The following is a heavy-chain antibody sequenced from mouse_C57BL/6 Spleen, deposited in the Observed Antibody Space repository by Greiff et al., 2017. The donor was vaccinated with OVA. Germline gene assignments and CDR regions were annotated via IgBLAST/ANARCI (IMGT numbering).Heavy chain of an antibody. J-gene: IGHJ2*01. CDR3: ARSAYGPFDY. CDR2: INPNNGGT. Sequence: VQLQQSGPELVKPGASVKMSCKASGYTFTDYNMHWVKQSHGKSLEWIGYINPNNGGTSYNEKFKGKATLTVNTSSSTAYMELRSLTSEDSAVYYCARSAYGPFDYWGQGTTLTVSS. CDR1: GYTFTDYN. V-gene: IGHV1-22*01. D-gene: IGHD1-2*01.